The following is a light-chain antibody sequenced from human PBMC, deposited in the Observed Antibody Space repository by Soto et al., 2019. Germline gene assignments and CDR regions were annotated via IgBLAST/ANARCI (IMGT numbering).Light chain of an antibody. CDR1: QSVSSN. Sequence: EIVMTQSPATLSVSPGESATLYCRASQSVSSNLAWYQQKPGQAPTLLIYDVSTRATGIPARFSGSGSETDFTLTISSLQSAEFAVYHDQQYSDWPITIGQGTRLDVK. CDR3: QQYSDWPIT. V-gene: IGKV3-15*01. J-gene: IGKJ5*01. CDR2: DVS.